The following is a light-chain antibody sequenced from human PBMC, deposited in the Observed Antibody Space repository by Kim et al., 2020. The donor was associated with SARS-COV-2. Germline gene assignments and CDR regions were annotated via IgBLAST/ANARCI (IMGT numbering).Light chain of an antibody. CDR2: YDS. J-gene: IGLJ2*01. V-gene: IGLV3-21*04. CDR1: NIGSKS. CDR3: QVWDSSSDHVV. Sequence: APGKTGRINCGGNNIGSKSVHWYQQKPGQAPVLVIYYDSDRPSGIPERFSGSNSGNTATLTISRVEAGDEADYYCQVWDSSSDHVVFGGGTQLTVL.